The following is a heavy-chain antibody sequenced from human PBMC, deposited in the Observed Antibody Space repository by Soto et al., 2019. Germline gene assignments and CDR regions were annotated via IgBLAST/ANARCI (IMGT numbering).Heavy chain of an antibody. CDR1: GASVDSGGYS. CDR3: VRSGCSSTACHTDWFDP. D-gene: IGHD2-2*01. J-gene: IGHJ5*02. Sequence: SETLSLTCAVSGASVDSGGYSWSWIRQPPGKGLEWIGYIYHGVSTDYNPSLKSRVTISVDSSKNLFSLSLSYVTAADTAVYFCVRSGCSSTACHTDWFDPWG. CDR2: IYHGVST. V-gene: IGHV4-30-2*01.